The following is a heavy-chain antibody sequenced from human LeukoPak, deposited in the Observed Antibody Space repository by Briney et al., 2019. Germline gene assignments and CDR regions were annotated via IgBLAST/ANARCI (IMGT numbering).Heavy chain of an antibody. CDR3: AREGLTFDY. V-gene: IGHV3-74*01. D-gene: IGHD3-22*01. J-gene: IGHJ4*02. CDR2: INNDGST. Sequence: GGSLRLYCAASGFTFSSYWMHWVRQAPGKGLVWVSRINNDGSTSYADSVKGRFTISRDNVMNTLYLQMNSLRAEDTAIYYCAREGLTFDYWGQGTLVTVSP. CDR1: GFTFSSYW.